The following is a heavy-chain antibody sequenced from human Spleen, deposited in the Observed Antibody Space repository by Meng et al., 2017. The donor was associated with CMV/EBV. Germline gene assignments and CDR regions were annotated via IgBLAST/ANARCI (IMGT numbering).Heavy chain of an antibody. CDR2: ISPSISST. Sequence: VSGRASGYTFTGHGITWGRQAPGQGLEWMGWISPSISSTNYAQKLEGRVTMTTDRSTTTAYLELRSLRYDDTAVYFCARGTGIFDNWGQGTLVTVSS. CDR1: GYTFTGHG. V-gene: IGHV1-18*04. D-gene: IGHD7-27*01. J-gene: IGHJ4*02. CDR3: ARGTGIFDN.